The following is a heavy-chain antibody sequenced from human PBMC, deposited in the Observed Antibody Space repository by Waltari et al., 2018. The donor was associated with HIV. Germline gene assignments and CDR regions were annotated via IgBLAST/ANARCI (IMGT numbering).Heavy chain of an antibody. V-gene: IGHV3-74*01. D-gene: IGHD3-10*01. CDR3: ARRHATEGVLDL. CDR2: LNGDGTTN. J-gene: IGHJ2*01. CDR1: GFTFSNFW. Sequence: EVQLLESGGGLVQPGGSLRLSCAASGFTFSNFWMHWVRQVPGKGPVWISRLNGDGTTNLSADSVKGRFTISRDNTRDALYLQMNSLRAEDTAVYYCARRHATEGVLDLWGRGTLVTVSS.